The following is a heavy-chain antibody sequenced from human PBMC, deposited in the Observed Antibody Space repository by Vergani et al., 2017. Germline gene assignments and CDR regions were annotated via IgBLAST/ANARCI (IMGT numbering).Heavy chain of an antibody. CDR2: ITAIGSA. Sequence: QVHLQQRGAGVLKPSETLSLTCGVIGGSLSGYFWGLIRQSPGRGLEWIGEITAIGSAKYSPSATSRVTISVDTSRGEFTLTVTSVTAADTGLYFCASRRPRLNLGSKSNAGTFDSWGQGTLVTVSS. CDR1: GGSLSGYF. V-gene: IGHV4-34*02. CDR3: ASRRPRLNLGSKSNAGTFDS. J-gene: IGHJ4*02. D-gene: IGHD3-10*01.